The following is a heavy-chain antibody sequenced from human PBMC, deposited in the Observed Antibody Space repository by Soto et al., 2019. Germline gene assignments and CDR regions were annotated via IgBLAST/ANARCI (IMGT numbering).Heavy chain of an antibody. J-gene: IGHJ6*02. D-gene: IGHD3-3*01. CDR1: GGSVSSGRYQ. V-gene: IGHV4-61*01. CDR2: IYYTGTT. CDR3: ARLQCYDFWSGSVPMDV. Sequence: QVQLQESGPGLVKPSETLSLTCTVSGGSVSSGRYQWSWIRQSPGKGLEWIGYIYYTGTTNYNPSLKIRVTISVDTSKNQFSLKLTSVTAADTALYFCARLQCYDFWSGSVPMDVWGQGTSVTVSS.